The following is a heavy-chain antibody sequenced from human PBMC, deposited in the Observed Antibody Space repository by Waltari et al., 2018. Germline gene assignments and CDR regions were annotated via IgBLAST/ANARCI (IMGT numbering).Heavy chain of an antibody. CDR3: ATPATAPTYYFDY. CDR1: GGTFSSYA. Sequence: QVQLVQSGAEVKKPGSSVKVSCKASGGTFSSYAISWVRQAPGQGLEWMGRIIPIVGTANYAQKFQGRVTITADKSTSTAYMELSSLRSEDTAVYYCATPATAPTYYFDYWGQGTLVTVSS. J-gene: IGHJ4*02. V-gene: IGHV1-69*08. CDR2: IIPIVGTA. D-gene: IGHD2-21*02.